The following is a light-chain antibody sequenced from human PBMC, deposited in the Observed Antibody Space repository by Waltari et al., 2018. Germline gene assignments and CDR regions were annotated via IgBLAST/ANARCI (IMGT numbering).Light chain of an antibody. CDR3: SSYTSSTTLV. CDR1: SSDVGGYNY. Sequence: QSALTQPASVSGSPGQSINISCTGTSSDVGGYNYVSWYQQHPGKAPKLMLYEVSNRPSGISNRFSASKSGNRASLTISGLQAEDEADYYCSSYTSSTTLVFGGGTKLTVL. J-gene: IGLJ3*02. CDR2: EVS. V-gene: IGLV2-14*01.